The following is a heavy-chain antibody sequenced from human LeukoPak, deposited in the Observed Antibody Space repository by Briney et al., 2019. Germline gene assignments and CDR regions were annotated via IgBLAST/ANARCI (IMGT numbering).Heavy chain of an antibody. Sequence: GGSLRLSCAASGFTFSDHYMSWIRQTPGKGLEWVSYISSSSSFTNYADSVKGRFTISRDNAKTSLYLQMNSLRAEDTAVYYCARDRYSSSWFDIWGQGTKVTVSS. CDR3: ARDRYSSSWFDI. CDR1: GFTFSDHY. D-gene: IGHD6-13*01. V-gene: IGHV3-11*05. J-gene: IGHJ3*02. CDR2: ISSSSSFT.